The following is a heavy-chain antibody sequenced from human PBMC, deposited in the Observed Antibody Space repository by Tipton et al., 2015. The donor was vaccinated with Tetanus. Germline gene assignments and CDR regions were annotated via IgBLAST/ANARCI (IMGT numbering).Heavy chain of an antibody. J-gene: IGHJ4*02. V-gene: IGHV5-10-1*01. CDR3: ARQKRNYYGHNY. CDR2: IDPSDSYT. Sequence: QLVQSGAEVKKPGESLRISCKGSGYSFTNYWINWVRQMPGKGLEWMGKIDPSDSYTKYSPSFQGHVTISADKSISTAYLQWSSLKASDTAIFYWARQKRNYYGHNYWGQGTLVSVSS. CDR1: GYSFTNYW. D-gene: IGHD3-22*01.